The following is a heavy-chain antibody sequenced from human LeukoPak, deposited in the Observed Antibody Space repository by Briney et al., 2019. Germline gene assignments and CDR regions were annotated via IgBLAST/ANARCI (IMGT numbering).Heavy chain of an antibody. CDR1: GGSISSGGYY. D-gene: IGHD6-6*01. CDR3: ARAKRIAADFDY. J-gene: IGHJ4*02. V-gene: IGHV4-31*03. Sequence: SQTLSLTCTVSGGSISSGGYYWSWIRQHPGKGLEWIGYIYYSGSTYYNPSLKSRVTISVDTSKHQFSLKLSSVTAADTAVFYCARAKRIAADFDYWGQGTLVTVSS. CDR2: IYYSGST.